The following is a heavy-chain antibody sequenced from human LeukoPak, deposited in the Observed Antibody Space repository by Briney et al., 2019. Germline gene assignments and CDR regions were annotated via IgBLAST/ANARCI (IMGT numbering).Heavy chain of an antibody. CDR3: ARSLYSSSWYYFDY. D-gene: IGHD6-13*01. V-gene: IGHV1-2*02. Sequence: GASVKASCKASGYTFTGYYMHWVRQAPGQGLEWMGWINPNSGGTNYAQKFQGRVTMTRDTSISTAYMELSRLRSDDTAVYYCARSLYSSSWYYFDYWGQGTLVTVSS. J-gene: IGHJ4*02. CDR2: INPNSGGT. CDR1: GYTFTGYY.